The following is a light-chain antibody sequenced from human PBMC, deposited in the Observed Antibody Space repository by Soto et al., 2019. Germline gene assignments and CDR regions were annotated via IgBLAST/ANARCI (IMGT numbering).Light chain of an antibody. CDR2: GAS. CDR3: QQYGGSPRT. CDR1: QSVSSSY. V-gene: IGKV3-20*01. J-gene: IGKJ1*01. Sequence: EIVLTQSPGTLSLSPGERATLSFRAKQSVSSSYLAWYQQRSGQAPRLLISGASTRATGIPDRISGSGSGTDFTLTISRLEPEDFAVYYCQQYGGSPRTFGQGTKVDIK.